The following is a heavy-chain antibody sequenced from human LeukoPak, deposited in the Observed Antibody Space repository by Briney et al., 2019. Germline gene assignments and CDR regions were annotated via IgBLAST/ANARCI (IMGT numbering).Heavy chain of an antibody. CDR3: ARDRADSSGYYYRFDY. V-gene: IGHV1-69*05. D-gene: IGHD3-22*01. CDR1: GGTFSSYA. Sequence: GSSVKVSCKASGGTFSSYAISLVRQAPGQGLEWMGGIIPIFGTANYAQKFQGRVTITTDESTSTAYMELSSLRSEDTAVYYCARDRADSSGYYYRFDYWGQGTLVTVSS. CDR2: IIPIFGTA. J-gene: IGHJ4*02.